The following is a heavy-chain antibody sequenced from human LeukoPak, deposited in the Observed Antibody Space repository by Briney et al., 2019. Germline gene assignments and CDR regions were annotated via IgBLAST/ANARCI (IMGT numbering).Heavy chain of an antibody. CDR1: GYTFVSYG. V-gene: IGHV1-18*01. CDR2: ISAYNGNT. CDR3: ARDDWLMVRATHYYFDY. Sequence: ASVKVSCKASGYTFVSYGISWVRQAPGQGLEWMGLISAYNGNTNYAQKLQGRVTITTDTSTSTAYMELRSLGSDDTAVYYCARDDWLMVRATHYYFDYWGQGTLVTVSS. J-gene: IGHJ4*02. D-gene: IGHD3-10*01.